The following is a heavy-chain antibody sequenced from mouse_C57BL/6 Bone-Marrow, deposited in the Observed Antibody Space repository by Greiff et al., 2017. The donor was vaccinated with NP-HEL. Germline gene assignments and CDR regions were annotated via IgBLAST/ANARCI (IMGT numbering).Heavy chain of an antibody. CDR3: ARSPFLLYFDY. J-gene: IGHJ2*01. CDR2: IDPSDSET. CDR1: GYTFTSYW. V-gene: IGHV1-52*01. Sequence: QVQLQQPGAELVRPGSSVKLSCKASGYTFTSYWMHWVKQRPIQGLEWIGNIDPSDSETHYNQKFKDKATLTVDKSSSTAYMQLSSLTSEDSADYYCARSPFLLYFDYWGQGTTLTVSS.